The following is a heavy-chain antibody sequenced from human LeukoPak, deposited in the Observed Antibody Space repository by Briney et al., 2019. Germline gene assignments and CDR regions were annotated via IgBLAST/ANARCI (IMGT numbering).Heavy chain of an antibody. CDR1: GGTFSSYA. J-gene: IGHJ6*03. CDR2: IIPIFGTA. CDR3: ARRADSSGTYYYYYMDV. V-gene: IGHV1-69*01. Sequence: SVKVSCKASGGTFSSYAISWVRQAPGQGHEWMGGIIPIFGTANYAQKFQGRVTITADESTSTAYMELSSLRSEDTAVYYCARRADSSGTYYYYYMDVWGEGTTVTVSS. D-gene: IGHD3-22*01.